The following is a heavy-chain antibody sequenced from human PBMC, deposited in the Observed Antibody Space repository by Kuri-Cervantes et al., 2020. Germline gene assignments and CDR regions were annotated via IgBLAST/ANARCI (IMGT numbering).Heavy chain of an antibody. Sequence: GESLKISCAASGFTFSGSAMHWVRQASGKGLEWVGRIRSKANSYATAYAASVKGRFTISRDDSKNTAYLQMNSLRAEDTAVYYCARAVGDYWGQGTLVTVSS. D-gene: IGHD2-15*01. V-gene: IGHV3-73*01. CDR3: ARAVGDY. J-gene: IGHJ4*02. CDR2: IRSKANSYAT. CDR1: GFTFSGSA.